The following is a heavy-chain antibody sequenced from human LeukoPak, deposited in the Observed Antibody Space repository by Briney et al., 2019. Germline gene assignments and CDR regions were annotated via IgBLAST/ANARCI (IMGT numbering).Heavy chain of an antibody. CDR1: GFAFNTYA. J-gene: IGHJ1*01. CDR2: ISDNGVVT. CDR3: VGPYDYLWGTFLLYSAN. D-gene: IGHD3-16*01. V-gene: IGHV3-64D*06. Sequence: GGSLRLSCSGSGFAFNTYAMHWVRQAPGERLEYVSGISDNGVVTPYADSAKGRYTISRDNSKNTVYLQMSRLSADDTAVYYSVGPYDYLWGTFLLYSANWGQGSLV.